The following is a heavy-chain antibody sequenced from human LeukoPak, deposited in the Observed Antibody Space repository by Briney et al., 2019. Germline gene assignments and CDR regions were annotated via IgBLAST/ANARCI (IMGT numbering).Heavy chain of an antibody. Sequence: SETLSLTCAVYGRSFSGYYWTWIRQTPGKGREWIGEINHSGITDYNPSLRSRATISVDTSKNQFSLKLSSVTAADTAVYYCASRTYYDFWSGYFSSPHPFDYWGQGTLVTVSS. D-gene: IGHD3-3*01. J-gene: IGHJ4*02. CDR1: GRSFSGYY. CDR2: INHSGIT. V-gene: IGHV4-34*01. CDR3: ASRTYYDFWSGYFSSPHPFDY.